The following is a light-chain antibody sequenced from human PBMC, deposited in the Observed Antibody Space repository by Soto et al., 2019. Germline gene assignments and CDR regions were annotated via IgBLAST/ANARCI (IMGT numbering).Light chain of an antibody. CDR2: EDN. Sequence: NFMLTQPHSVSESPGKTVTISCTRSSGSIADNYVQWYQRRPGSAPTTVIFEDNQRASGVSDRFSASIDTSSNSAALTISGLQNEDEADYFCQSYHGTPVVFGGGTQLTVL. V-gene: IGLV6-57*03. CDR3: QSYHGTPVV. J-gene: IGLJ7*01. CDR1: SGSIADNY.